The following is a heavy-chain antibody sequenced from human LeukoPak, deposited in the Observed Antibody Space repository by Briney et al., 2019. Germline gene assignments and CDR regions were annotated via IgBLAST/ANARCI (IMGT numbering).Heavy chain of an antibody. D-gene: IGHD2-21*01. CDR3: AKDWRINLILVVITNELVY. CDR1: GFTFSDYA. CDR2: ISASGSHT. Sequence: PGGSLRLSCAASGFTFSDYAMNWVRLAPGKGLEWVSGISASGSHTNYGVSVKGRFTISRDNSKNTLFLQMNSLTAEDTAIYYCAKDWRINLILVVITNELVYWGQGTLVTVSS. J-gene: IGHJ4*02. V-gene: IGHV3-23*01.